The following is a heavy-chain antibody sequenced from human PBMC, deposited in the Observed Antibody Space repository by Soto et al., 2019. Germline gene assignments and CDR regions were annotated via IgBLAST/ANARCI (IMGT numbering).Heavy chain of an antibody. Sequence: SETLSLTCAVYGGSFSGYYWSWIRQPPGKGLEWIGEINHSGSTNYNPSLKSRDTISVDTSKNQFSLKLSSVTAADTAVYYCARGPPPYDSSGYYYGWFDPWGQGTLVTVSS. CDR1: GGSFSGYY. D-gene: IGHD3-22*01. CDR2: INHSGST. CDR3: ARGPPPYDSSGYYYGWFDP. V-gene: IGHV4-34*01. J-gene: IGHJ5*02.